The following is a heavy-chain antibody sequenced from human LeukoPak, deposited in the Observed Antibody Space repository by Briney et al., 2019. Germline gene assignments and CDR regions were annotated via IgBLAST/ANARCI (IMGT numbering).Heavy chain of an antibody. CDR1: GYTFTSYG. Sequence: ASVRVSCKASGYTFTSYGIGWVRQAPGQGREWMGWISAYNGNTHYAQKFQGRATMTTDMSTSTAYMQLRSLTSHDTAMYYCARDHVHNWNDAEPFDPWGQGTLVTVSS. J-gene: IGHJ5*02. D-gene: IGHD1-20*01. V-gene: IGHV1-18*01. CDR3: ARDHVHNWNDAEPFDP. CDR2: ISAYNGNT.